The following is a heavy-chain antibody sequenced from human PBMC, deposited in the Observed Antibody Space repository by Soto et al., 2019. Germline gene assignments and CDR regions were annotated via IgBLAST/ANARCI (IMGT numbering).Heavy chain of an antibody. CDR2: ISAYNGNT. V-gene: IGHV1-18*01. Sequence: QVQLVQSGAEVKKPGASVKVSCKASGYTFTTYGISGVRQAPGQGLEWMGWISAYNGNTKYAEKLQGRVTMTTDTFTSTAYMELRSLTSDDTAVYYCARDSPPVDYWGQGTLVTVSS. CDR1: GYTFTTYG. CDR3: ARDSPPVDY. J-gene: IGHJ4*02.